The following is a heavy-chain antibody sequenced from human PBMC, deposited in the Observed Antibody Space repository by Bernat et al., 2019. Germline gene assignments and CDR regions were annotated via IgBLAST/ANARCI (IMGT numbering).Heavy chain of an antibody. CDR1: GYSFTSYW. CDR2: IYPGDSDT. CDR3: ARHSGTTGRSSAFDI. J-gene: IGHJ3*02. Sequence: EVQLVQSGAEVKKPGESLKISCKGSGYSFTSYWIGWVRQMPGKGLDWMGIIYPGDSDTRYSPSFQGAVTISADKSISTAYLQWSSLKASDTAMYYGARHSGTTGRSSAFDIWGQGTMVTVSS. D-gene: IGHD1-1*01. V-gene: IGHV5-51*01.